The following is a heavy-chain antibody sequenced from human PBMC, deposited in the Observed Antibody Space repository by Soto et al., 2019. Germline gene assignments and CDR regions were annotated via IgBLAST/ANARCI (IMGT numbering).Heavy chain of an antibody. D-gene: IGHD2-15*01. Sequence: GGSLRLSCAASGFTLSTYAMSWVRQAPGKGLEWVSAISGSGTGTYYADSVKGRFTVSRDNSKNTLYLQMNSLRAEDTAVYYCAKRGSVAYVDYWGQGTLVTVSS. CDR3: AKRGSVAYVDY. J-gene: IGHJ4*02. CDR1: GFTLSTYA. CDR2: ISGSGTGT. V-gene: IGHV3-23*01.